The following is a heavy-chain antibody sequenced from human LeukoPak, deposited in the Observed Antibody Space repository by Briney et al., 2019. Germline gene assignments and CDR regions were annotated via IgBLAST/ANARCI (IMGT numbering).Heavy chain of an antibody. CDR3: ARDPYSGNYGAYYYYYMDV. CDR1: GFTFSSYR. J-gene: IGHJ6*03. D-gene: IGHD1-26*01. CDR2: ITSSSSYI. V-gene: IGHV3-21*06. Sequence: GGSLRLSFAASGFTFSSYRMNWVRQAPGKGLEWVSSITSSSSYIYYADSVKGRFTISRDNAKNSLYLQMDSLRVEDTAEYYCARDPYSGNYGAYYYYYMDVWGKGTTVTVSS.